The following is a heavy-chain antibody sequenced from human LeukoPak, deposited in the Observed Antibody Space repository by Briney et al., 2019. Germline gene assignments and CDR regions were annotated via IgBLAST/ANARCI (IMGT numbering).Heavy chain of an antibody. CDR2: INPNSGGT. CDR1: GYTFTGYY. Sequence: ASVKVSCKASGYTFTGYYMHWARQAPGQGLEWMGWINPNSGGTNYAQKFQGRVTMTRDTSISTAYMELSRLRSDDTAVYYCARGLVDTAMVPNDYWGQGTLVTVSS. V-gene: IGHV1-2*02. D-gene: IGHD5-18*01. CDR3: ARGLVDTAMVPNDY. J-gene: IGHJ4*02.